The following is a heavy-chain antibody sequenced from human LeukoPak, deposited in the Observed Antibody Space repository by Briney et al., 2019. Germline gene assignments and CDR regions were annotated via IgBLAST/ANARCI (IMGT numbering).Heavy chain of an antibody. D-gene: IGHD3-22*01. CDR3: ARDSSGYYYDSSGYYYR. V-gene: IGHV3-7*01. J-gene: IGHJ4*02. CDR1: GFTFSSYW. Sequence: GGSLRLSCAGSGFTFSSYWMTWVRQAPGKEPEWVANIKQEGSEIFYVDSVRGRFTISRDNAKNSMYLQMNNLRAEDTAVYYCARDSSGYYYDSSGYYYRWGQGTLVTVSS. CDR2: IKQEGSEI.